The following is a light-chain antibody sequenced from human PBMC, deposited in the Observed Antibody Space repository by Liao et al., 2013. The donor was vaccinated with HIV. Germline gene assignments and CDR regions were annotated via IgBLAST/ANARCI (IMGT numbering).Light chain of an antibody. CDR1: KLGDKY. J-gene: IGLJ3*02. Sequence: SYALTQPPSLSVSPGQTASITCSGDKLGDKYACWYQQRPGQSPVLVIYQDNQRPSGISERFSGSNSGNTATLTISGTQAMDEGDYYCQAWDGSTARVFGGGTKLTVL. V-gene: IGLV3-1*01. CDR3: QAWDGSTARV. CDR2: QDN.